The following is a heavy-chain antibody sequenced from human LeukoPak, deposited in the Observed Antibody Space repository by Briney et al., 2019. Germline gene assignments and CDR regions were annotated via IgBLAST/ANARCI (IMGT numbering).Heavy chain of an antibody. D-gene: IGHD2-15*01. V-gene: IGHV4-59*01. Sequence: SETLSLTCTVSGGSISGDYWSWIRQPPGKGLEWIGYIYYSGSTNYNPSLKSRVTISVDTSKNQFSLKLSSVTAADTAVYFCARNRGNCSGGSCYPRQFYYYMDVWGKGTKVTVSS. CDR3: ARNRGNCSGGSCYPRQFYYYMDV. J-gene: IGHJ6*03. CDR1: GGSISGDY. CDR2: IYYSGST.